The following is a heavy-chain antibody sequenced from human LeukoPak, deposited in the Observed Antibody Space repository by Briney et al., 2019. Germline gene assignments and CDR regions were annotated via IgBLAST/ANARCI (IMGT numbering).Heavy chain of an antibody. D-gene: IGHD3-22*01. J-gene: IGHJ4*02. V-gene: IGHV4-4*07. CDR1: GGSISSYY. CDR2: IYTSGST. Sequence: PSEILSLTCTVSGGSISSYYWSWIRQPAGKGLEWIGRIYTSGSTNYNPSLKSRVTMSVDTSKNQFSLKLSSVTAADTAVYYCAGSYDSSGYYYYFDYWGQGTLVTVSS. CDR3: AGSYDSSGYYYYFDY.